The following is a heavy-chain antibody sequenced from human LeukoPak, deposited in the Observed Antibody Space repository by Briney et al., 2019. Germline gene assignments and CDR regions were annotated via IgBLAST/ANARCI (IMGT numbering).Heavy chain of an antibody. CDR3: ARAGGSGWFDP. V-gene: IGHV3-74*01. CDR2: INIDGST. CDR1: GFTFRNYW. J-gene: IGHJ5*02. D-gene: IGHD3-10*01. Sequence: GGSPRLSCAASGFTFRNYWMHWVRQAPGKGLVWVSRINIDGSTRYADSVEGRFTISRDNAKNTLYLQMNSLRAEDTAVYYCARAGGSGWFDPWGQGTLVTVSS.